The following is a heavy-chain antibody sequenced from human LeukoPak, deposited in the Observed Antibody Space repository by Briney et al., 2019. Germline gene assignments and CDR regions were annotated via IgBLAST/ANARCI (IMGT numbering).Heavy chain of an antibody. CDR2: IYHSGST. D-gene: IGHD3-22*01. V-gene: IGHV4-38-2*02. J-gene: IGHJ3*02. Sequence: SETLSLTCTVSGYSISSGYYWGWIRQPPGKGLEWIGSIYHSGSTYYNPSLKSRVTISGDTSKNQFSLKVTSVTAADTAVYYCARHDSSGPYNAFDIWGQGTMVTVSS. CDR3: ARHDSSGPYNAFDI. CDR1: GYSISSGYY.